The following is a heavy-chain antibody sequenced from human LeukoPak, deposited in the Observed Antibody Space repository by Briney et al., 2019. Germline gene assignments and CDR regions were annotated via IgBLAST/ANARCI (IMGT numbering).Heavy chain of an antibody. D-gene: IGHD3-22*01. V-gene: IGHV3-30*02. CDR1: GFTFSSYG. J-gene: IGHJ4*02. CDR2: IRYDGSNK. Sequence: GGSLRLSCAASGFTFSSYGMHWVRQAPGKGLEWVAFIRYDGSNKYYADSVKGRFTISRDNSKNTLYLQMNSLRAEDTAVYYCARDGHALVVVSMVDYWGQGTLVTVSS. CDR3: ARDGHALVVVSMVDY.